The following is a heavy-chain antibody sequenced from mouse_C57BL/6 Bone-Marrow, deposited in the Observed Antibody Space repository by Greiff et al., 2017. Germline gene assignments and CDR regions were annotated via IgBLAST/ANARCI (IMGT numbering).Heavy chain of an antibody. CDR3: ARENLYGYYFDY. Sequence: EVQVVESEGGLVQPGSSMKLSCTASGFTFSDYYMAWVRQVPEKGLEWVANINYDGSSTYYLDSLKSRFIISRDNAKNILYLQMSSLKSEDTATYYCARENLYGYYFDYWGQGTTLTVSS. CDR2: INYDGSST. D-gene: IGHD1-1*01. J-gene: IGHJ2*01. CDR1: GFTFSDYY. V-gene: IGHV5-16*01.